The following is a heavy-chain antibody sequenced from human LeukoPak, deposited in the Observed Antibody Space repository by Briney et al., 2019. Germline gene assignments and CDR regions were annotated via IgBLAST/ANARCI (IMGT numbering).Heavy chain of an antibody. Sequence: KTSETLSLTCTVSGGSINSGSYYWSWIRQPAGKGLEWIGRIYTSGSTNYNPSLKSRVTMSVDTSKNQFSLKLSSVTAADTAVYYCARGSKDYDSSGYYYSPGGDWFDPWGQGTLVTVSS. CDR3: ARGSKDYDSSGYYYSPGGDWFDP. CDR1: GGSINSGSYY. J-gene: IGHJ5*02. CDR2: IYTSGST. V-gene: IGHV4-61*02. D-gene: IGHD3-22*01.